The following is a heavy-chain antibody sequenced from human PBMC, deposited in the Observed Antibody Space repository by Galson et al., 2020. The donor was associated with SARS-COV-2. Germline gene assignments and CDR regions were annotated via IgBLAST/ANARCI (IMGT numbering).Heavy chain of an antibody. CDR3: ARLQYDYGDPVPDY. V-gene: IGHV4-59*13. J-gene: IGHJ4*02. CDR2: IYYSGST. D-gene: IGHD4-17*01. Sequence: SETLSITCTVSGGSISSYYWSWIRPPPGKGLEWIGYIYYSGSTNYNPSLKSRVTISVDTSKNQFSLKLSSVTAADTAVYYCARLQYDYGDPVPDYWGQGTLVTVSS. CDR1: GGSISSYY.